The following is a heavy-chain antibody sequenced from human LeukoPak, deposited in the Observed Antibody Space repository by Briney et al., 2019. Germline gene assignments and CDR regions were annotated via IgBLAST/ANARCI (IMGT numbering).Heavy chain of an antibody. CDR1: GYTLTELS. D-gene: IGHD1-20*01. CDR3: ARAQYNWNPMSCRY. CDR2: FDPEDGET. J-gene: IGHJ4*02. Sequence: GASVTVSCKVSGYTLTELSMHWVRQAPGKGLEWMGGFDPEDGETIYAQKFQGRVTMTEDTSTDTAYMELSRLRSDDTAVYYCARAQYNWNPMSCRYWGQGTLVTVSS. V-gene: IGHV1-24*01.